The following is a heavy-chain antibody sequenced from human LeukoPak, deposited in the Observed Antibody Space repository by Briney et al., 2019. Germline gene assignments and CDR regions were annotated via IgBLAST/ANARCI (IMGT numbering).Heavy chain of an antibody. Sequence: ASVTVSCTASGYTFTTYGFTWVRQAPGQGLEWMGWICAYNDYTKYAQTLQGRVTMTTDTSTSTRYMRMTTLRADDTAVYYCERDSSTIDYWGQGTLVTVSS. D-gene: IGHD6-13*01. CDR1: GYTFTTYG. CDR2: ICAYNDYT. J-gene: IGHJ4*02. CDR3: ERDSSTIDY. V-gene: IGHV1-18*01.